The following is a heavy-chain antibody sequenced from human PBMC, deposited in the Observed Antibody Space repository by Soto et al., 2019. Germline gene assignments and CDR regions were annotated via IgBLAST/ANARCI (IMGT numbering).Heavy chain of an antibody. D-gene: IGHD3-22*01. CDR2: ISGSGGST. V-gene: IGHV3-23*01. CDR3: TVSSGRGYYYYGMDV. J-gene: IGHJ6*02. Sequence: PGGSLRLSCAASGFTFSSYAMSWVRQAPGKGLEWVSAISGSGGSTYYADSVKGRFTISRDNSKNTLYLQMNSLRAEDTAVYYCTVSSGRGYYYYGMDVWGQGTTVTVSS. CDR1: GFTFSSYA.